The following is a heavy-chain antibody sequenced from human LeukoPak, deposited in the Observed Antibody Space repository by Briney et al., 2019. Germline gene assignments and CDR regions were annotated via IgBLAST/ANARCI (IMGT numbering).Heavy chain of an antibody. J-gene: IGHJ4*02. Sequence: ASVKVSCKASGGTFSSYAISWVRQAPGQGLEWMGGIIPIFGTANYAQKFQGRVTITADESTSTAYMELSSLRSEDTAVYYCARGRILRNKNFDYWGQGTLVTVSS. V-gene: IGHV1-69*01. CDR3: ARGRILRNKNFDY. CDR2: IIPIFGTA. D-gene: IGHD1/OR15-1a*01. CDR1: GGTFSSYA.